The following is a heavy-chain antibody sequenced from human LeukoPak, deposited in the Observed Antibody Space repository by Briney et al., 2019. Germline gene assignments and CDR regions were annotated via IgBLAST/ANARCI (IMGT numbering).Heavy chain of an antibody. CDR1: GFTFSSYE. D-gene: IGHD2-2*01. J-gene: IGHJ6*04. CDR3: ARIFREYCSSTSCYWPNYYYYGMDV. Sequence: GGSLRLSCAASGFTFSSYEMNWVRQAPGKGLEWVSYISSSGSTIYHADSVKGRFTISRDNAKNSLYLQMNSLRAEDTAVYYCARIFREYCSSTSCYWPNYYYYGMDVWGKGTTVTVSS. V-gene: IGHV3-48*03. CDR2: ISSSGSTI.